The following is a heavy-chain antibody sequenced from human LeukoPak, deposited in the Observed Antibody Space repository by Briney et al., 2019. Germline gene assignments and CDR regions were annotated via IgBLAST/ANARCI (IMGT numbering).Heavy chain of an antibody. Sequence: ASVKVSCKASGYTFTSYYMHWVRQAPGQGLECMGIINPSGGSTSYAQKFQSRVTMTRNTSTSTVHMELSSLRSEDTAVYNCARAYVIVVPRYYFDYWGQGTLVTVSS. J-gene: IGHJ4*02. CDR2: INPSGGST. CDR3: ARAYVIVVPRYYFDY. V-gene: IGHV1-46*01. D-gene: IGHD2-21*01. CDR1: GYTFTSYY.